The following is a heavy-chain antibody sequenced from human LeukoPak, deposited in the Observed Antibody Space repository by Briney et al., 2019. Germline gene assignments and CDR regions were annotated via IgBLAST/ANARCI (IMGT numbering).Heavy chain of an antibody. CDR1: GFSFSTFV. V-gene: IGHV3-33*08. D-gene: IGHD2-15*01. J-gene: IGHJ6*02. CDR3: ARDRDGYCSGGSCYSGGFDV. Sequence: ERSLRLSCAASGFSFSTFVMHWVRQAPGKGLEWVAVIWYDGSKKYYADSVKGRFTISRDNSMNTLYLQMNSLRAEDTAVYYCARDRDGYCSGGSCYSGGFDVWGQGTTVTVSS. CDR2: IWYDGSKK.